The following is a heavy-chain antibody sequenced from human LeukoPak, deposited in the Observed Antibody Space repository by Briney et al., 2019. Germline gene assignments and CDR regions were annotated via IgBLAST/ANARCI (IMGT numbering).Heavy chain of an antibody. Sequence: ASVKVSCKASGYSFTSYTMHWVRQAPGQGLEWMGRINPNSGGTSYAQKFQGRVTMTRDTSISTVYIELSSLGSDDTAVYYCARVPDYGDYVDAFDIWGQGTMVTVSS. V-gene: IGHV1-2*06. D-gene: IGHD4-17*01. J-gene: IGHJ3*02. CDR1: GYSFTSYT. CDR2: INPNSGGT. CDR3: ARVPDYGDYVDAFDI.